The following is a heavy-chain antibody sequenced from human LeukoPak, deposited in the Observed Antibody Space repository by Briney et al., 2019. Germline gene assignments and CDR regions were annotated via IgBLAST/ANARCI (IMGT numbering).Heavy chain of an antibody. J-gene: IGHJ4*02. V-gene: IGHV5-10-1*01. CDR2: IDPSDSYT. CDR3: ARRGGDY. Sequence: ISXVRXXXXXXLEWMGRIDPSDSYTNYSPSFQGHVTISVDKSISTAYLQWSSLKASDTAMYYCARRGGDYWGQGTLVTVSS. D-gene: IGHD2-15*01.